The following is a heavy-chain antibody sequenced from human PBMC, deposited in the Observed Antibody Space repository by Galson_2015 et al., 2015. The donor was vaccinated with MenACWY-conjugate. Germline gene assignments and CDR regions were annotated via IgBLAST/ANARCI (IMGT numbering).Heavy chain of an antibody. CDR3: ARGRTPATARIAAAGTVYGMDV. J-gene: IGHJ6*02. CDR2: INHSGST. Sequence: ETLSLTCAVYGGSFSGYYWRWLRRPPGRGLEEIGEINHSGSTNYNPSLKSRVTISVDPSKNQFSLTLSSVTAADTAVYYCARGRTPATARIAAAGTVYGMDVWGQGTTVTVSS. V-gene: IGHV4-34*01. D-gene: IGHD6-13*01. CDR1: GGSFSGYY.